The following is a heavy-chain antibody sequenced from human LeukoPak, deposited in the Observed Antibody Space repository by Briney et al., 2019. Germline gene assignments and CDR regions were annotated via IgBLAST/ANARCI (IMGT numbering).Heavy chain of an antibody. CDR3: APLSGSYFGDDAFDI. CDR2: ISSSGSTI. V-gene: IGHV3-48*03. D-gene: IGHD1-26*01. Sequence: GRSLRLSCAASGFTFSTYVFHWVRQAPGKGLEWVSYISSSGSTIYYADSVKGRFTISRDNAKNSLYLQMNSLRAEDTAVYYCAPLSGSYFGDDAFDIWGQGIMVTVSS. CDR1: GFTFSTYV. J-gene: IGHJ3*02.